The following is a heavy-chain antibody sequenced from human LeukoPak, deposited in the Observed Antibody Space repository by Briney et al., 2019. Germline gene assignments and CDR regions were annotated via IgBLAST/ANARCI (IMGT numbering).Heavy chain of an antibody. CDR1: GGSISSSSYY. J-gene: IGHJ4*02. Sequence: SETLSLTCTVSGGSISSSSYYWGWIRQPPGTGLEWIGSIYYSGSTYYNPSLKSRVTISVDTSKNQFSLKLSSVTAADTAVYYCARRKGYCSGGSCPRAYYFDYWGQGTLVTVSS. CDR3: ARRKGYCSGGSCPRAYYFDY. V-gene: IGHV4-39*01. D-gene: IGHD2-15*01. CDR2: IYYSGST.